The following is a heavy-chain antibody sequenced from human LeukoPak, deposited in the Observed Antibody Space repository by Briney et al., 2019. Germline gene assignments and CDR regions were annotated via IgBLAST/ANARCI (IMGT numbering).Heavy chain of an antibody. J-gene: IGHJ4*02. CDR3: AKEYNSGWSKGFDY. CDR1: GFTFSSYG. Sequence: GGSLRLSCAASGFTFSSYGMHWVRQAPGKGLEWVAIISYDGSNKYYADSVKGRFTISRDNSKNTLYLQMNSLRAEDTAVYYCAKEYNSGWSKGFDYWGQGTLVTVSS. CDR2: ISYDGSNK. V-gene: IGHV3-30*18. D-gene: IGHD6-19*01.